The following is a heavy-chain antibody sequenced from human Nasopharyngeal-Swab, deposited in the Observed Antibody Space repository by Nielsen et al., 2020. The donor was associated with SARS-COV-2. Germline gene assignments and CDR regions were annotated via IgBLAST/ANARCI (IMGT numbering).Heavy chain of an antibody. J-gene: IGHJ4*02. CDR2: ISYDGSNK. CDR1: GFTFSSYA. CDR3: ARERLVVGATDTGFDY. V-gene: IGHV3-30-3*01. Sequence: GESLKISCAASGFTFSSYAMHWVRQAPGKGLEWVAVISYDGSNKYYADSVKGRFTISRDNSKNTLYLQMNSLRAEDTAAYYCARERLVVGATDTGFDYWGQGTLVTVSS. D-gene: IGHD1-26*01.